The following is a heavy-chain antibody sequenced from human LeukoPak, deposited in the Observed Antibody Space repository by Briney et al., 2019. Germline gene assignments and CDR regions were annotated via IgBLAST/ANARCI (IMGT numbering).Heavy chain of an antibody. CDR1: GGSISSYY. CDR2: IYYSGST. Sequence: PSETLSLTCTVSGGSISSYYWSWIRQPPGKGLEGIGYIYYSGSTNYNPSLKSRVTISVDTSKNQFSLKLSSVTAADTAVYYCARGGSLRPPIYFDYWGQGTLVTVSS. CDR3: ARGGSLRPPIYFDY. D-gene: IGHD6-13*01. V-gene: IGHV4-59*01. J-gene: IGHJ4*02.